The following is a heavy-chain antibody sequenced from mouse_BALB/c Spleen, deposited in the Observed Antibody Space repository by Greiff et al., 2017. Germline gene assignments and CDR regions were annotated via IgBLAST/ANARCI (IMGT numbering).Heavy chain of an antibody. V-gene: IGHV5-17*02. Sequence: EVQLVESGGGLVRPGGSRKLSCAASGFTFSSFGMHWVRQAPEKGLEWVAYISSGSSTIYYADTVKGRFTISRDNPKNTLFLQMTSLRSEDTAMYYCSRPYGNNWYFDVWGAGTTVTVSS. D-gene: IGHD1-1*01. J-gene: IGHJ1*01. CDR3: SRPYGNNWYFDV. CDR1: GFTFSSFG. CDR2: ISSGSSTI.